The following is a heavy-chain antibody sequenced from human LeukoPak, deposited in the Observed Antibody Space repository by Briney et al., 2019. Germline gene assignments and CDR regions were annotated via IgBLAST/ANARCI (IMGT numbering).Heavy chain of an antibody. CDR3: TMDPSFDV. D-gene: IGHD2-2*03. V-gene: IGHV3-48*02. Sequence: PGGSLRLSCTASGFTFSNYNLNWVRQAPGKGLEWVSYISSSTTTTYYADSVKGRFTISRDNAKHSLYLQMTSLTDEDTAVYYCTMDPSFDVWGPGTLVTVPS. CDR1: GFTFSNYN. J-gene: IGHJ3*01. CDR2: ISSSTTTT.